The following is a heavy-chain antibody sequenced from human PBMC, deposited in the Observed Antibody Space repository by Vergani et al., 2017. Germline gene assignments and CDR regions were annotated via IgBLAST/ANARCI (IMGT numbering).Heavy chain of an antibody. V-gene: IGHV3-15*01. D-gene: IGHD3-3*01. CDR1: GFTFSNAW. J-gene: IGHJ4*02. CDR3: TTDPGVSGTIFGVVIDDY. Sequence: EVQLVESGGGLVKPGGSLRLSCAASGFTFSNAWMSWVRQAPGKGLEWVGRIKSKTDGGTTDYAAPVKGRFTISRDDSENTLYLQMNSLKTADTAVYYCTTDPGVSGTIFGVVIDDYWGQGTLVTVSS. CDR2: IKSKTDGGTT.